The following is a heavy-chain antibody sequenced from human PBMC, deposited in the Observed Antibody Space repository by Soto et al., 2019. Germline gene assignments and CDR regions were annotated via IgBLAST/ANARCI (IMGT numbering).Heavy chain of an antibody. CDR1: GGSVRDGSYY. J-gene: IGHJ4*02. D-gene: IGHD5-12*01. Sequence: QVQLQESGPGLVKPSETLSLICTVSGGSVRDGSYYWAWLRQPPGKGLEWIGHIYHSGSTIYNPSLKSRVTISIDTSKSQFSLNLNSMTAADTAVYYCARVSVDVPEWGQGTLITVSS. CDR2: IYHSGST. CDR3: ARVSVDVPE. V-gene: IGHV4-61*01.